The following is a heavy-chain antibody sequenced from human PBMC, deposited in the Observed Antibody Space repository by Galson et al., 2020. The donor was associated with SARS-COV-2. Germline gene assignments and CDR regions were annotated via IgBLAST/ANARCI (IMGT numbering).Heavy chain of an antibody. V-gene: IGHV1-2*02. CDR2: IKPWNGDT. CDR3: ARDFSGNSAGFGIDY. J-gene: IGHJ4*02. Sequence: ASVKVSCKASGYRITGYFLHWVRQAPGQGPEWMGWIKPWNGDTAYGEKFQGRVTVTWDTSTSTAYMELRGLMSDDTAMYYCARDFSGNSAGFGIDYWGQGTLGTVSS. D-gene: IGHD6-19*01. CDR1: GYRITGYF.